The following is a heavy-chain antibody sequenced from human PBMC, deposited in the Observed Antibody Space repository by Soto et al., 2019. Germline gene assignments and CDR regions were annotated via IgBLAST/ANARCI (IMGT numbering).Heavy chain of an antibody. D-gene: IGHD3-3*01. V-gene: IGHV1-18*01. CDR3: ARDSPYNDFWGGVMESYSYNMDV. J-gene: IGHJ6*02. Sequence: QVPLVQSGGEVKRPGASMKVSCQASGYSFSSYGVSWVRQAPGQGLQWLGWVSADSGKTKYAQILQGRLTLTTDTSTNTADMELRSLTSDDTSMYYCARDSPYNDFWGGVMESYSYNMDVWGQGTTVIVSS. CDR2: VSADSGKT. CDR1: GYSFSSYG.